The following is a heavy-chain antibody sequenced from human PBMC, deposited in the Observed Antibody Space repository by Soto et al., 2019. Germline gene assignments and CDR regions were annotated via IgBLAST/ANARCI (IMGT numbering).Heavy chain of an antibody. CDR2: INPRSTSA. CDR1: GYILTGNY. D-gene: IGHD3-22*01. CDR3: AREGLFGYYDSSGYMDY. J-gene: IGHJ4*01. V-gene: IGHV1-46*03. Sequence: ASVKVSCKASGYILTGNYMHWVRQDPEKGLEWMGIINPRSTSARYAQKVQGRVTMTTDTSTSTVYMELSSLTSEDTAVYYCAREGLFGYYDSSGYMDYWGHGTLVTVSS.